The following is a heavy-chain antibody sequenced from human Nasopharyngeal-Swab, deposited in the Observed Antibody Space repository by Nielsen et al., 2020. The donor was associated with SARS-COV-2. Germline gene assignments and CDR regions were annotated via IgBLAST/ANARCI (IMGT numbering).Heavy chain of an antibody. Sequence: GSPKISCAASGFTFSSYAMSWVRQAPGKGLEWVSAISGSGGSTYYADSVKGRFTISRDNSKNTLYLQMNSLRAEDTAVYYCAKSAGYSRGYFDYWGQGTLVTVSS. CDR3: AKSAGYSRGYFDY. CDR2: ISGSGGST. D-gene: IGHD6-13*01. J-gene: IGHJ4*02. V-gene: IGHV3-23*01. CDR1: GFTFSSYA.